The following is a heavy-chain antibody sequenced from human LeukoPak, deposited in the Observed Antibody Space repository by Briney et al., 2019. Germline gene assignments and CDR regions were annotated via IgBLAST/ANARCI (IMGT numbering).Heavy chain of an antibody. D-gene: IGHD6-19*01. Sequence: ASVKVSCKASGYTFTSYGISWVRQAPGQGLEWMGWISAYNGNTNYAQKLQGRVTMTTDTSTSTAYIELRSLRSDDPAVYYCARVVSSGWFITSGEWFDPWGQGTLVTVSS. CDR1: GYTFTSYG. J-gene: IGHJ5*02. V-gene: IGHV1-18*01. CDR2: ISAYNGNT. CDR3: ARVVSSGWFITSGEWFDP.